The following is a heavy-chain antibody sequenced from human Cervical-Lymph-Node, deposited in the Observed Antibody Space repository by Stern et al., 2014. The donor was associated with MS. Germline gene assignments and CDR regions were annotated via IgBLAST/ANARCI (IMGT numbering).Heavy chain of an antibody. CDR2: INPSGAT. CDR1: EYTHNNYL. Sequence: VHLVESGSEVKKPGASVKVSCKASEYTHNNYLIHWVRQAPGQRPGLMGVINPSGATNYAQKVQDRVTMTTDASTSTFYMELRRLRSEDTAVYYCAVRYCSGGRCYSVPDVWGQGTTVIVSS. D-gene: IGHD2-15*01. CDR3: AVRYCSGGRCYSVPDV. V-gene: IGHV1-46*02. J-gene: IGHJ6*02.